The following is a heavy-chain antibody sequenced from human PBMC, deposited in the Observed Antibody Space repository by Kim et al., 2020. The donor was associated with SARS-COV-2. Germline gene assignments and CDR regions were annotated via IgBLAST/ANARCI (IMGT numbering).Heavy chain of an antibody. CDR1: GGSISSYY. D-gene: IGHD1-1*01. Sequence: SETLSLTCTVSGGSISSYYWSWIRQPPGKGLEWIGYIYYSGSTNYNPSLKSRVTISVDTSKNQFSLKLSSVTAADTAVYYCVCVAANLRSAGTDGDWFDPWGQGTLVTVSS. CDR3: VCVAANLRSAGTDGDWFDP. CDR2: IYYSGST. J-gene: IGHJ5*02. V-gene: IGHV4-59*13.